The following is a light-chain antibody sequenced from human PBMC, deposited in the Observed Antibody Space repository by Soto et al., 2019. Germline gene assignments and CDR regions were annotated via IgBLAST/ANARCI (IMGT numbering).Light chain of an antibody. Sequence: QSALTKPASVSGSPGQSITISCTGTSSDVGSYNLVSWYQQHPGKAPKLMIYEGSKRPSGVSNRFSGSKSGNTASLTISGLQAEDEADYYCCSYAGSPRVFGTGTKVTVL. CDR2: EGS. CDR1: SSDVGSYNL. CDR3: CSYAGSPRV. J-gene: IGLJ1*01. V-gene: IGLV2-23*01.